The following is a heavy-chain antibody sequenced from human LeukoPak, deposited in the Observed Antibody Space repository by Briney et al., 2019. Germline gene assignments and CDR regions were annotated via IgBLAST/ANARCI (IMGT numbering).Heavy chain of an antibody. D-gene: IGHD5-18*01. V-gene: IGHV3-30*18. CDR1: GFTFSSYG. J-gene: IGHJ4*02. CDR2: ISYDGSNK. Sequence: PGGSLRLSCAASGFTFSSYGMHWVRQAPGKGLEWVAVISYDGSNKYYADSVKGRFTISRENSENTLYLQMNSLRAEDTAVYYCAKAFVDTAMVDRYYFDYWGQGTLVTVSS. CDR3: AKAFVDTAMVDRYYFDY.